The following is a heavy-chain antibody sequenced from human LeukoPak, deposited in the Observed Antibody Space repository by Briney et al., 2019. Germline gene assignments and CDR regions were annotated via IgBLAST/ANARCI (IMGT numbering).Heavy chain of an antibody. CDR3: ARTYTATTWVGIDY. D-gene: IGHD4-17*01. J-gene: IGHJ4*02. CDR2: IIPIFGTA. CDR1: GGTFSSYA. V-gene: IGHV1-69*13. Sequence: SVKVSCKASGGTFSSYAISWVRQAPGQGLEWMGGIIPIFGTANYAQKFQGRVTITADESTSTAYMELSSLRSEDTAVYYHARTYTATTWVGIDYWGQGTLVTVSS.